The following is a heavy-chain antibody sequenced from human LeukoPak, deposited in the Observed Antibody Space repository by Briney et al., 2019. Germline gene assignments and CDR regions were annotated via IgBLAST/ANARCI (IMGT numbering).Heavy chain of an antibody. V-gene: IGHV3-21*01. CDR2: ISSSSSYI. CDR3: ATELGEAAPLDY. Sequence: PGGSLRLSCAASGFLLSNHWMTWVRQAPGKGLEWVSSISSSSSYIYYADSVKGRFTISRDNAKNSLYLQMNSLRAEDTAVYYCATELGEAAPLDYWGQGTLVTVSS. J-gene: IGHJ4*02. CDR1: GFLLSNHW. D-gene: IGHD7-27*01.